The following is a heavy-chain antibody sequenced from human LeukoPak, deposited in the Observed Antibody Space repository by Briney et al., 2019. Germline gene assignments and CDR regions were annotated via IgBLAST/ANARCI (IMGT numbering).Heavy chain of an antibody. CDR3: ARMVRGVIYWFDP. Sequence: GASVKVSCKASGYTFTGYYMHWVRLAPGQGLEWMGRINPNSGGTNYAQKFQSRVTMTRDTSISTAYMELSRLRSDDTAVYYCARMVRGVIYWFDPWGQGTLVTVSS. CDR1: GYTFTGYY. J-gene: IGHJ5*02. D-gene: IGHD3-10*01. V-gene: IGHV1-2*06. CDR2: INPNSGGT.